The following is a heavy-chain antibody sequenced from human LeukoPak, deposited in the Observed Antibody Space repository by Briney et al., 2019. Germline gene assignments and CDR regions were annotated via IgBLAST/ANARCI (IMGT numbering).Heavy chain of an antibody. Sequence: KPGGSLRLSCAASGFPFSTYRMNWVGQAPGKGLEWISSISSTRSHIYYADSVKGRFTISRDNAKDPLHLQINSRRADDSAVYYCVRVTTTYYYDSGGYCDYWGQGTLVTVSS. D-gene: IGHD3-22*01. V-gene: IGHV3-21*01. CDR3: VRVTTTYYYDSGGYCDY. J-gene: IGHJ4*02. CDR2: ISSTRSHI. CDR1: GFPFSTYR.